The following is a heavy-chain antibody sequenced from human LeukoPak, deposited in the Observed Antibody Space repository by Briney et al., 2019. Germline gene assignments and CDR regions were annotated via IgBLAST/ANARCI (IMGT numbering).Heavy chain of an antibody. D-gene: IGHD6-19*01. Sequence: SETLSLTCTVSGGSISRSQYYWGWIRQPPEKGLEWIGTIYYSGNTFYNPSLKSRVTISIYTSKNQFSLTLSSVNAADTSLYYCARHEHKAVAGDTWGQGILVTVSS. CDR3: ARHEHKAVAGDT. J-gene: IGHJ5*02. V-gene: IGHV4-39*01. CDR1: GGSISRSQYY. CDR2: IYYSGNT.